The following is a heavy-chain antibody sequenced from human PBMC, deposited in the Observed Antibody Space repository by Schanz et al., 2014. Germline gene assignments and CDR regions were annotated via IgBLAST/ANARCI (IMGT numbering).Heavy chain of an antibody. J-gene: IGHJ4*02. CDR2: INTNTGNP. CDR3: ARDLTFAVGYENIPHFDY. CDR1: GYTFTSYA. D-gene: IGHD5-12*01. Sequence: QVQLVQSGSELKKPGASVKVSCKASGYTFTSYAMNWVRQAPGQGLEWVGWINTNTGNPTYAQGFTGRFVFYLDTSVSTAYLQISSLKTADTAVYYCARDLTFAVGYENIPHFDYWGQGTLVTVSS. V-gene: IGHV7-4-1*02.